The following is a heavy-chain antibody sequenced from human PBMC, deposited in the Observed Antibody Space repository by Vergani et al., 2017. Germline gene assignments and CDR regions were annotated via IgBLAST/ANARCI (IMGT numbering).Heavy chain of an antibody. CDR2: IYPGDSDT. D-gene: IGHD3-16*02. V-gene: IGHV5-51*03. Sequence: EVQLVQSGAEVKKPGESLKISCKGSGYSFTSYWIGWVRQMPGKGLEWMGIIYPGDSDTRYSPSFQGQVTISADKSISTAYLQWSSLKASDTAMYYCAXPNMITFGGVIVPYFFDYWGQGTLVTVSS. J-gene: IGHJ4*02. CDR1: GYSFTSYW. CDR3: AXPNMITFGGVIVPYFFDY.